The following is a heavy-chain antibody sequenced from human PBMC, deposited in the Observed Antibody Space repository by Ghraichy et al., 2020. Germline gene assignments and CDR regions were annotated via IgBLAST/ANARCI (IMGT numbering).Heavy chain of an antibody. CDR3: ESQYSGYNMDV. CDR1: GFTFSSYS. CDR2: ISSSSSYI. V-gene: IGHV3-21*01. D-gene: IGHD5-12*01. Sequence: GGSLRLSCAASGFTFSSYSMNWVRQAPGKGLEWISSISSSSSYIYYADSVKGRFTISRDNAKNSMYLQMNSLRAEDTAVYYCESQYSGYNMDVWGQGTTVTVSS. J-gene: IGHJ6*02.